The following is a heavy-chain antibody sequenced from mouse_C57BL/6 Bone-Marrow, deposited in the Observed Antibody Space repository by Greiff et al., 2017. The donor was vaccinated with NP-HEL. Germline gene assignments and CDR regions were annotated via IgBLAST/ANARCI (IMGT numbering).Heavy chain of an antibody. CDR2: IHPNSGST. D-gene: IGHD2-4*01. J-gene: IGHJ3*01. CDR1: GYTFTSYW. CDR3: ASGLRRGAWFAY. Sequence: QVQLQQSGAELVKPGASVKLSCKASGYTFTSYWMHWVKQRPGQGLEWIGMIHPNSGSTNYNEKFKSKATLTVDKSSSTAYMQLSSLTSEDSAVYYCASGLRRGAWFAYWGQGTLVTVSA. V-gene: IGHV1-64*01.